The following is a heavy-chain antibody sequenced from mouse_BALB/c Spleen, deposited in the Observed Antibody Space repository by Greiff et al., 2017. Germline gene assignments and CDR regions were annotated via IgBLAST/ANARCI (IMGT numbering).Heavy chain of an antibody. J-gene: IGHJ4*01. Sequence: QVQLKESGAELVRPGASVTLSCKASGYTFTDYEMHWVKQTPVHGLEWIGAIDPETGGTAYNQKFKGKATLTADKSSSTAYMELRSLTSEDSAVYYCTRLLLYWGQGTSVTVSS. CDR2: IDPETGGT. V-gene: IGHV1-15*01. D-gene: IGHD1-1*01. CDR3: TRLLLY. CDR1: GYTFTDYE.